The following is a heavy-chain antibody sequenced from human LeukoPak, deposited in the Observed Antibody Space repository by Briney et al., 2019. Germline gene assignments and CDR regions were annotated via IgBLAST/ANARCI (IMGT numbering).Heavy chain of an antibody. CDR2: ISAYNGNT. Sequence: ASVTVSCKASGYTFTSYGISWVRQAPGQGLEWMGWISAYNGNTNYAQKLQGRVTMTTDTSTSTAYMELRRLRSDDPAVYYRAREVTYYGSGSYYWGQGTLVTVSS. CDR3: AREVTYYGSGSYY. CDR1: GYTFTSYG. J-gene: IGHJ4*02. V-gene: IGHV1-18*01. D-gene: IGHD3-10*01.